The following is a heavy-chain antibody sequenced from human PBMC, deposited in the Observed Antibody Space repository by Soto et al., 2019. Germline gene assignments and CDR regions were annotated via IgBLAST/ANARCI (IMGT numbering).Heavy chain of an antibody. CDR2: ISADNGVT. Sequence: QVQLVQSGVEVKKPGASLKVSCKASGYTFTSYGITWVRQAPGQGLEWMGWISADNGVTNYAQKLQGRVTMTTDTSTTTAYMELRNLSSDDTAVYYCARRGVLPDYWGQGTLVTVSS. V-gene: IGHV1-18*01. D-gene: IGHD3-10*01. J-gene: IGHJ4*02. CDR3: ARRGVLPDY. CDR1: GYTFTSYG.